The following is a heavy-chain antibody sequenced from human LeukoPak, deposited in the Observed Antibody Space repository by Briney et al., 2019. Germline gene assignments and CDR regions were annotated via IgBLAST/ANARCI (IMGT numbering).Heavy chain of an antibody. CDR1: GFTFSNAW. D-gene: IGHD2-2*02. CDR3: TTDPAAIT. J-gene: IGHJ5*02. Sequence: GGSLRLSCAASGFTFSNAWMSWVRQAPGKGLEWVGRMQSKTDGGTTDYAAPVKARFTISRDDSKNTLYLQMNSLKTEDTAVYYCTTDPAAITWGQGTLVTVSS. CDR2: MQSKTDGGTT. V-gene: IGHV3-15*01.